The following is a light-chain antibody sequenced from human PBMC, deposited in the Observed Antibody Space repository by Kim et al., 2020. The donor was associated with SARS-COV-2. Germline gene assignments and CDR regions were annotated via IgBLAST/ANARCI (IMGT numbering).Light chain of an antibody. V-gene: IGLV1-47*01. CDR3: AAWDDSLSGNWV. CDR1: SSNIGSNY. CDR2: RNN. Sequence: QSVLTQPPSASGTPGQRVTISCSGSSSNIGSNYVYWYQQLPGTAPKLLIYRNNQRPSGVPDRFSGSKSGTSASLAISGLRSEDEADYYCAAWDDSLSGNWVFGRGTQLTVL. J-gene: IGLJ3*02.